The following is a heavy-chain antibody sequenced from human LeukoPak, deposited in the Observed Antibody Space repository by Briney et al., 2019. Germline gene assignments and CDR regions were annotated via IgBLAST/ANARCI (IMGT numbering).Heavy chain of an antibody. CDR1: GFTFRSYT. D-gene: IGHD3-10*02. CDR2: ISYDGTKK. J-gene: IGHJ6*04. Sequence: GGSLRLSCAASGFTFRSYTMHWVRQAPGKGLEWVAAISYDGTKKYHTDSVKGRFTISRDNSKNTLYLQMSSLRAEDMAVYYCAELGITMIGGVWGKGTTVTVSS. CDR3: AELGITMIGGV. V-gene: IGHV3-30*04.